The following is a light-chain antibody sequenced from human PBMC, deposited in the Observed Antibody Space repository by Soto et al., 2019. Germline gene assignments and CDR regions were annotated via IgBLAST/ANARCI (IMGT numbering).Light chain of an antibody. J-gene: IGKJ3*01. V-gene: IGKV1-33*01. CDR2: DAS. CDR3: QPYDNLFT. Sequence: DIQMTQSPSSLSASVGDRVTITCQASQDISIYLNWYQHKSGKAPRLLIYDASNLETGVPSRFSGSGSGTDFTFTISSLQPEGIATYYCQPYDNLFTFGPGTKVDIK. CDR1: QDISIY.